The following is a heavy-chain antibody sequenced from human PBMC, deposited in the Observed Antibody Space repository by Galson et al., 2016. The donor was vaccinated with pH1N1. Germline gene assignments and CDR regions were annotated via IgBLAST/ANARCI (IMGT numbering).Heavy chain of an antibody. D-gene: IGHD1/OR15-1a*01. CDR3: ARRGINGTDF. CDR1: GYSFKSYW. Sequence: SGAEVKKSGESLKISCKGSGYSFKSYWIAWVRQMPGKGLEWMGIIYPGDSDTRYSPSFQGQVIMSADKSISTAFLQWSSLNASDTAMYYCARRGINGTDFWGQGTLVTVSS. V-gene: IGHV5-51*01. J-gene: IGHJ4*02. CDR2: IYPGDSDT.